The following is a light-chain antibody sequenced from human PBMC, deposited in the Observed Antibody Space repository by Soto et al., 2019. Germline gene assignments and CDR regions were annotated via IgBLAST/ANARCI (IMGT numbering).Light chain of an antibody. CDR3: QHYNDWPPAFT. V-gene: IGKV3D-15*01. Sequence: EILMTQSPATLSVSPGERATLSCRASQSLNRNLAWYQQKPGQAPRLIIYGASTRSSGLPARFSASGSGPEFTLTISSLHSEDFALYYCQHYNDWPPAFTFGPGTKVDL. J-gene: IGKJ3*01. CDR2: GAS. CDR1: QSLNRN.